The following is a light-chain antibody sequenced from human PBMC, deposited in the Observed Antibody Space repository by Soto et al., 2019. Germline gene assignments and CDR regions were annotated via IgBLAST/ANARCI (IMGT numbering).Light chain of an antibody. CDR2: DTS. CDR1: QGIGDT. Sequence: EVVMSQSPSTLSVSAGEGPTLSWRASQGIGDTLAWYQHKHGQTPRLLIYDTSTRATGVPTRFSGSRSGAEFTLTISSLKPDDFATYYCQQYNSYWTFGQGTKVDI. CDR3: QQYNSYWT. V-gene: IGKV3-15*01. J-gene: IGKJ1*01.